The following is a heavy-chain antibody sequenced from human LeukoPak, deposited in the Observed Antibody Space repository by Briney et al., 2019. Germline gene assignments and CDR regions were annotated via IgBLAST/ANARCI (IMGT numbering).Heavy chain of an antibody. J-gene: IGHJ4*02. V-gene: IGHV4-59*01. CDR3: APQVYYYDSSGYYYRYYFDY. CDR2: IYYSGST. D-gene: IGHD3-22*01. Sequence: SETLSLTCTVSGGSISSYYWSWIRQPPGKGLEWIGYIYYSGSTNYNPSLKSRVNISVDTSKNQFSLKLSSVTAADTAVYYCAPQVYYYDSSGYYYRYYFDYWGQGTLVTVSS. CDR1: GGSISSYY.